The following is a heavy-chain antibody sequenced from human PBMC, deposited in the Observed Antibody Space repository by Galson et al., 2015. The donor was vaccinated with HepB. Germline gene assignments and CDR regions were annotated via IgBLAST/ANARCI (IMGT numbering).Heavy chain of an antibody. CDR1: GFTFSNAW. V-gene: IGHV3-15*01. CDR3: TTTWDIVATMWEDFDY. J-gene: IGHJ4*02. D-gene: IGHD5-12*01. Sequence: SLRLSCAASGFTFSNAWMSWVRQAPGKGLEWVGRIKSKTDGGTTDYAAPVKGRFTISRDDSKNTLYLQMNSLKTEDTAVYYCTTTWDIVATMWEDFDYWGQGTLVTVSS. CDR2: IKSKTDGGTT.